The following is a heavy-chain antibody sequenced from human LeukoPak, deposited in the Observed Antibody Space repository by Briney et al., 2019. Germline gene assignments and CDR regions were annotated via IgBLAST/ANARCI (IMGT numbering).Heavy chain of an antibody. CDR3: ARGSTVVVVAATQNWFDP. V-gene: IGHV1-8*01. Sequence: ASVKVSCKXSGYTFTSYDINWVRQATGQGLEWMGWMNPNSGNTGYAQKFQGRVTMTTNTSISTAYMELISLISEDTAVYYCARGSTVVVVAATQNWFDPWGQGTLVTVSA. D-gene: IGHD2-15*01. CDR1: GYTFTSYD. J-gene: IGHJ5*02. CDR2: MNPNSGNT.